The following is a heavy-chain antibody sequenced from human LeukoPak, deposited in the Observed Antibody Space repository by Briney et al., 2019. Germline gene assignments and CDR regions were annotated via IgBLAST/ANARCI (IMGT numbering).Heavy chain of an antibody. Sequence: SETLSLTCTVSGGSISTGSYFWGWIRQPPGKGLEWIGNFYYSGSTYYNPSLKSRVTISVDTSKNQFSLKLNSVTAADTAVYYCARVPTGTTLFDYWGQGTLVTVSS. D-gene: IGHD1-1*01. V-gene: IGHV4-39*07. J-gene: IGHJ4*02. CDR2: FYYSGST. CDR1: GGSISTGSYF. CDR3: ARVPTGTTLFDY.